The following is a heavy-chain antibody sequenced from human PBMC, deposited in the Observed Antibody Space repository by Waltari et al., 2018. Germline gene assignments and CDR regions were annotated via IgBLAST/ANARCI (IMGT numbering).Heavy chain of an antibody. CDR2: IRNSGGNT. V-gene: IGHV3-23*01. CDR3: TSWRVVAGTGWFDS. Sequence: EVPLLESGGGLVQPGGSLRLSCAASGFSFSKYDMAWVRQAPGKGLEWVSGIRNSGGNTYYGDSVKGRFAISRDNSRNTLHLQMNGLRAEDTAIYYCTSWRVVAGTGWFDSWGQGTLVTVSS. CDR1: GFSFSKYD. D-gene: IGHD2-15*01. J-gene: IGHJ5*01.